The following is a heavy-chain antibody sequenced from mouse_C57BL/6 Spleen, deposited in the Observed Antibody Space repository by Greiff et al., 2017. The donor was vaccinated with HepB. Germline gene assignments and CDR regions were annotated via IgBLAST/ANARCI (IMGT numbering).Heavy chain of an antibody. Sequence: QVQLKQPGTELVKPGASVKLSCKASGYTFTSYWMHWVKQRPGQGLEWIGNINPSNGGTNYNEKFKSKATLTVDKSSSTAYMQLSSLTSEDSAVYYCAKWLLRNWYFDVWGTGTTVTVSS. CDR3: AKWLLRNWYFDV. D-gene: IGHD2-3*01. J-gene: IGHJ1*03. CDR2: INPSNGGT. V-gene: IGHV1-53*01. CDR1: GYTFTSYW.